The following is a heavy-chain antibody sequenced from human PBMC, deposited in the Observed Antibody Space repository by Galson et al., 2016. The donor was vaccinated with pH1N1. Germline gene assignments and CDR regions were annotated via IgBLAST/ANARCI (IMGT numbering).Heavy chain of an antibody. CDR2: VYPGDSDT. V-gene: IGHV5-51*01. D-gene: IGHD2-21*02. CDR1: GYNFAKYW. Sequence: QSGAEVKKPGESLMISCEGSGYNFAKYWIAWVRQMPGKGLEWMGIVYPGDSDTTYSPSFQGHVTISADKSKSSVYLQWRSLKASDTAMYYCARHGDTCGGDACDMWGQGTLVTISS. CDR3: ARHGDTCGGDACDM. J-gene: IGHJ3*02.